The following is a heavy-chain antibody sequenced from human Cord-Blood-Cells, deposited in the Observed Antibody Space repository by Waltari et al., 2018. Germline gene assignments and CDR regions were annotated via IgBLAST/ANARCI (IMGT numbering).Heavy chain of an antibody. J-gene: IGHJ3*02. CDR3: ARPQDFWSGYYHDAFDI. Sequence: QLQLQESGPGLVKPSETLSLTCTVSGGSISSSSYYWGWLRQPPGKGLEWIGSIYYSGSTYYNPSLKSRVTISVDTSKNQFSLKLSSVTAADTAVYYCARPQDFWSGYYHDAFDIWGQGTMVTVSS. V-gene: IGHV4-39*01. CDR1: GGSISSSSYY. D-gene: IGHD3-3*01. CDR2: IYYSGST.